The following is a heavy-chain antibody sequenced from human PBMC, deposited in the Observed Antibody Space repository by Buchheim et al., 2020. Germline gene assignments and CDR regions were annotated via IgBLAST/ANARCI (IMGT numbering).Heavy chain of an antibody. J-gene: IGHJ4*02. CDR1: GFTFSSYA. CDR2: ISYDGSNK. D-gene: IGHD2-2*01. Sequence: QVQLVESGGGVVQPGRSLRLSCAASGFTFSSYAMHWVRQAPGKGLEWVAVISYDGSNKYYADSVKGRFTISRDNSKNTLYLQMNSLRAEDTAVYYCARASYCISTSCYGGFVYWGQGTL. CDR3: ARASYCISTSCYGGFVY. V-gene: IGHV3-30-3*01.